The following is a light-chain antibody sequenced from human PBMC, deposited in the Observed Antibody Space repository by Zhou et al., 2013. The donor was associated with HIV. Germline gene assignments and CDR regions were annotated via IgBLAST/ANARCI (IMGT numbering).Light chain of an antibody. CDR1: QSVSSN. V-gene: IGKV3-20*01. J-gene: IGKJ1*01. CDR3: QQYGSSIPT. CDR2: DVS. Sequence: EIVMTQSPATLSVSPGERATLSCRASQSVSSNLAWYQQKPGQAPRLLMYDVSKRATGVPARFSGSGSGTDFTLTISRLEPEDFAVYYCQQYGSSIPTFGQGTKVEI.